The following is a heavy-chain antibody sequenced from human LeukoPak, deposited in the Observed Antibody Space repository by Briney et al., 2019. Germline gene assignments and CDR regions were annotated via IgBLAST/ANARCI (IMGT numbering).Heavy chain of an antibody. J-gene: IGHJ4*02. V-gene: IGHV4-39*07. CDR1: GGSISSGPYY. CDR2: IYYGENT. Sequence: SETLSLTCTVSGGSISSGPYYWGWIRQPPGKGLEWIGNIYYGENTYYNPSLKSRVTISVDTSKNQFSLKLSSVTAADTAVYYCASSMVRGVIDYWGQGTLVTVSS. CDR3: ASSMVRGVIDY. D-gene: IGHD3-10*01.